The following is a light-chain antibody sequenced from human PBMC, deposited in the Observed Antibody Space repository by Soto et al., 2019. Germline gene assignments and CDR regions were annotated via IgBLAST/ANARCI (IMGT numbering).Light chain of an antibody. V-gene: IGKV3-20*01. CDR1: QTLRRTY. Sequence: EIVLMQSPGTLSLSPGERATLSCRASQTLRRTYIAWYQQKPGQAPRVLIYGASKRATGIPDRFSGSGSGTDISLTISRLEPEDFAVYYCHQYDNAPQTYGQGTKVDI. CDR2: GAS. CDR3: HQYDNAPQT. J-gene: IGKJ2*01.